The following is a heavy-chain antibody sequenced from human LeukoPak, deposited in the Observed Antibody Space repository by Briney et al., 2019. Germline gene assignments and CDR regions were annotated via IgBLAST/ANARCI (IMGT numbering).Heavy chain of an antibody. D-gene: IGHD1-14*01. Sequence: GGSLRLSCAASGFTFSNAWMSWVRQAPGKGLEWVGRIKSKTDGGTADYAAPVKGRFTFSRDDSKNTLYLQMNSLKTEDTAVYYCTTDPRNSYYFDYWGQGTLVTVSS. CDR3: TTDPRNSYYFDY. J-gene: IGHJ4*02. CDR1: GFTFSNAW. V-gene: IGHV3-15*01. CDR2: IKSKTDGGTA.